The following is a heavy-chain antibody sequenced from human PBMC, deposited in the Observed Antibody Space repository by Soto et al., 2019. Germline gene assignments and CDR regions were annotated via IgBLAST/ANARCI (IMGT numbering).Heavy chain of an antibody. Sequence: QITLKESGPTLVKPTQTLTLTCTFSGFSLSSTRVAVGWIRQPPGKALEWLALIYWDDDKLYSSFLKSRLTITKDTSKNQVVLTMSNMDPVDTARYYCAHIVVAGLGYDFDYWGQGTLVTVSS. CDR2: IYWDDDK. CDR1: GFSLSSTRVA. D-gene: IGHD6-19*01. CDR3: AHIVVAGLGYDFDY. J-gene: IGHJ4*02. V-gene: IGHV2-5*02.